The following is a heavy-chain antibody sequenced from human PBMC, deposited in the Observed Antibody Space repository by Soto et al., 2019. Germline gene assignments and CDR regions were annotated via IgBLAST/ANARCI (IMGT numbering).Heavy chain of an antibody. CDR3: ARGGGPYVWFNEF. CDR2: IIPVFGTT. D-gene: IGHD3-16*01. J-gene: IGHJ4*02. V-gene: IGHV1-69*13. CDR1: GGLFSSFA. Sequence: SVKVSCKDSGGLFSSFAISWVRQAPGQGLEWMGGIIPVFGTTNYAQKFQGRVTITADESTNTAYMELSSLTPDDTAMYYCARGGGPYVWFNEFWGQGTQVTVSS.